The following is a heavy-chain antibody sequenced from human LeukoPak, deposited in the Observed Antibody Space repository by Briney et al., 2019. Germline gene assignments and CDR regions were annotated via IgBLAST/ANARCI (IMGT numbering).Heavy chain of an antibody. CDR2: IGTGTSTV. V-gene: IGHV3-48*01. J-gene: IGHJ4*02. CDR1: GFTFTSYT. Sequence: GGSLRLSCAASGFTFTSYTMNWVRQAPGKGLEWVSHIGTGTSTVGYADSIKGRFTISRDNAKNSVDLQMSSLRVDDSAVYYCVRDKDWGFDSWGQGTLVTVSP. D-gene: IGHD7-27*01. CDR3: VRDKDWGFDS.